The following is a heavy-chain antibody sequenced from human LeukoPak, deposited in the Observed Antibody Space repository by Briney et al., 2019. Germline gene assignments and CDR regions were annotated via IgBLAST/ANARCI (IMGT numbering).Heavy chain of an antibody. CDR3: TTGGDVIVAGTRAFDI. J-gene: IGHJ3*02. CDR2: IKSEIDGGAK. Sequence: GGSLRLSCAASGITFSNYAMSWVRQAPGKGLEWVGRIKSEIDGGAKDYAAPVQGRFTISRDNSQATLYLQMNSLKTEDTAVYYCTTGGDVIVAGTRAFDIWGQGTMVTVSS. V-gene: IGHV3-15*01. CDR1: GITFSNYA. D-gene: IGHD5-12*01.